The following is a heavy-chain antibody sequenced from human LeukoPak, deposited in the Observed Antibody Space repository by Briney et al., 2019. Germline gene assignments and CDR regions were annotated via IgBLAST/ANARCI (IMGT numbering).Heavy chain of an antibody. D-gene: IGHD6-19*01. Sequence: GGSLRLSCAVSGFIFSDYYMSWIRQAPGKGLEWVSYISDSGNTRFHADSMKGRITISRDNAKNSLFLQMNSLRAEDTAVYYCTRHAPGYSSGCWDYWGQGTLVTVSS. V-gene: IGHV3-11*01. CDR1: GFIFSDYY. J-gene: IGHJ4*02. CDR2: ISDSGNTR. CDR3: TRHAPGYSSGCWDY.